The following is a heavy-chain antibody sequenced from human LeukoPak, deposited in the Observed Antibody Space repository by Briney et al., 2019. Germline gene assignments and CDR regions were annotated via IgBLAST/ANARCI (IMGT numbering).Heavy chain of an antibody. CDR1: GGSISSYY. J-gene: IGHJ3*02. V-gene: IGHV4-59*01. D-gene: IGHD4-17*01. CDR2: IYYSEST. Sequence: SETLSLTCTVSGGSISSYYWSWIRQPPGKGLEWIGYIYYSESTNYNPSLKSRVTISVDTSKNQFSLKLSSVTAADTAVYYCARGGDYGAFDIWGQGTMVTVSS. CDR3: ARGGDYGAFDI.